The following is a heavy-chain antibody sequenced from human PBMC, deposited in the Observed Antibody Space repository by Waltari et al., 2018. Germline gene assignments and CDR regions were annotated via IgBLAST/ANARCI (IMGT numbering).Heavy chain of an antibody. Sequence: QVQLQQWGAGLLKPSETLSLTCAVYGGSFSGYYWSWIRPPPGKGLEWIGEINHSGSTNYNPSLKSRVTISVDTSKNQFSLKLSSVTAADTAVYYCARRGKRGRVVVAATGWGVVDYWGQGTLVTVSS. J-gene: IGHJ4*02. CDR1: GGSFSGYY. CDR2: INHSGST. V-gene: IGHV4-34*01. D-gene: IGHD2-15*01. CDR3: ARRGKRGRVVVAATGWGVVDY.